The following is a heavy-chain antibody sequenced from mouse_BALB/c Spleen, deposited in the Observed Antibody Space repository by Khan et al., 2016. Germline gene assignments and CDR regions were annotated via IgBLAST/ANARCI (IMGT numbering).Heavy chain of an antibody. CDR1: GYTFKDYS. D-gene: IGHD1-1*01. V-gene: IGHV9-2-1*01. CDR3: TRGHCSSSSWYCDV. CDR2: INTETGEP. Sequence: QIQLVQSGPELKKPGETVKISCKASGYTFKDYSMHWVKQAPGKGLKWMGWINTETGEPTYADDFKGRFAFSLETSASTAYLQINNLKNADAATYFFTRGHCSSSSWYCDVWGAGTTVTVSS. J-gene: IGHJ1*01.